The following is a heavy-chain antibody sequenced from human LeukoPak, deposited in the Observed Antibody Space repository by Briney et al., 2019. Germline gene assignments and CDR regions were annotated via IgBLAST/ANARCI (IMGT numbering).Heavy chain of an antibody. D-gene: IGHD2-15*01. J-gene: IGHJ4*02. CDR1: GGSISNSY. CDR3: AREGRSSTPGY. CDR2: ISASGNT. Sequence: SETLSLTCTVSGGSISNSYWCWVRQPAGKGLEWIERISASGNTDYNPSLKGRVTMSVDTSKNQFSLRLTSVTAADTAVYYCAREGRSSTPGYWGQGTLVTVSS. V-gene: IGHV4-4*07.